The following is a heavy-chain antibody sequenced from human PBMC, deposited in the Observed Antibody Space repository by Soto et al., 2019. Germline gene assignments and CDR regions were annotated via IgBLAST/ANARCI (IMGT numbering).Heavy chain of an antibody. Sequence: SETLSLTCTVSGDSFSNYYCNWVRKSAGKGLEWIGRIYPTGSTTYNPSLKSRLTMSVDTSKNQSSLRLTSMTAADTAVYYCATGRSEVVPGAMDTWGQGTLVTVSS. CDR3: ATGRSEVVPGAMDT. CDR1: GDSFSNYY. V-gene: IGHV4-4*07. CDR2: IYPTGST. J-gene: IGHJ5*02. D-gene: IGHD2-2*01.